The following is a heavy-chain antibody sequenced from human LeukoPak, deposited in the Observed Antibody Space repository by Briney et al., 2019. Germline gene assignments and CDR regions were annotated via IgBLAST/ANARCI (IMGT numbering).Heavy chain of an antibody. CDR3: ARESRGDGGNWFDP. CDR2: IYSGGST. Sequence: PSETLSLTCTVSGGSISSSSYYWGWIRRPPGKGLEWVSVIYSGGSTYYADSVKGRFTISRDNSKNTLYLQMNSLRAEDTAVYYCARESRGDGGNWFDPWGQGTLVTVSS. CDR1: GGSISSSSYY. V-gene: IGHV3-53*01. J-gene: IGHJ5*02. D-gene: IGHD4-23*01.